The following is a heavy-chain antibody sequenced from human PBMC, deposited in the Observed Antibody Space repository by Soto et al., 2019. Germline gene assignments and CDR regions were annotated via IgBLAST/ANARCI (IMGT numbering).Heavy chain of an antibody. J-gene: IGHJ4*02. Sequence: SVKVSCKASGYTFSDYYMHWVRQAPGQGLEWMGWINPDSGGTKYTQKFQGRVTMTRDTSISTAYMELSGLRSDDTAVYYCTRKVRDYNFDYWGQGTMVTVSS. CDR3: TRKVRDYNFDY. D-gene: IGHD4-17*01. CDR1: GYTFSDYY. CDR2: INPDSGGT. V-gene: IGHV1-2*02.